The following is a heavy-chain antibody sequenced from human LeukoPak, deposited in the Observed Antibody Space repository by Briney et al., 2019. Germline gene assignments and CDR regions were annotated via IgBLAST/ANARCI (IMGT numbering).Heavy chain of an antibody. V-gene: IGHV3-23*01. J-gene: IGHJ4*02. CDR1: GFTFSSYA. Sequence: PGGSLRLSCAASGFTFSSYAMSWVRQAPGKGLEWVSAISNSGAGTYYADSVKGRFTISRDNSKNTLYLQMHSLRAEDTAVYYCATNTSSWSFDYWGQGTLVTVSS. CDR3: ATNTSSWSFDY. D-gene: IGHD6-13*01. CDR2: ISNSGAGT.